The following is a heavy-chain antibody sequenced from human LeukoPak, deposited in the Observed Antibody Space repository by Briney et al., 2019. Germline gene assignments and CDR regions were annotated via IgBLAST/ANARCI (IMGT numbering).Heavy chain of an antibody. V-gene: IGHV4-61*02. Sequence: SETLSLTCTVSGGSISSGSYYWSWIRQPAGKGLELIGRIFTSGRTNYNPSLKSRVIISLDTSKNQFSLKLSSVTAADTAVYYCARGLTYYYGSGSNNWFDPWGQGTLVTVSS. J-gene: IGHJ5*02. D-gene: IGHD3-10*01. CDR1: GGSISSGSYY. CDR2: IFTSGRT. CDR3: ARGLTYYYGSGSNNWFDP.